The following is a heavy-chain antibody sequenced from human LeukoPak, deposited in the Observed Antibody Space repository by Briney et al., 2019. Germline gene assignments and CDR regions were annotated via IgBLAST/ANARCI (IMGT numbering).Heavy chain of an antibody. Sequence: SETLSLTCSVSGVSITSYYWGWIRQSPGRGLEWIAYMKYSGTTNSNPSLQSPVTMSIDASRAQFSLKLSPVTAADTAVYYCARWALLWTTMIADAFDIWGQGTMVTVSS. CDR2: MKYSGTT. D-gene: IGHD3-22*01. CDR1: GVSITSYY. CDR3: ARWALLWTTMIADAFDI. J-gene: IGHJ3*02. V-gene: IGHV4-59*12.